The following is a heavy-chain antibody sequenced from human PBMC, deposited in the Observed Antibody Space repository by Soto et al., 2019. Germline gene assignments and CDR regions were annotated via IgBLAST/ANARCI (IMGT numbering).Heavy chain of an antibody. V-gene: IGHV1-24*01. CDR3: APEGKVARPAISGFDK. CDR2: FDPEDGET. D-gene: IGHD2-2*02. J-gene: IGHJ4*02. CDR1: GYTLTELS. Sequence: ASVKVSCKVSGYTLTELSMHWVRQAPGRGLEWMGGFDPEDGETIYAQKFQGRVTMTEDTSTDTAYMELSSLRSEDTAVYYCAPEGKVARPAISGFDKGGGEPLVTFPS.